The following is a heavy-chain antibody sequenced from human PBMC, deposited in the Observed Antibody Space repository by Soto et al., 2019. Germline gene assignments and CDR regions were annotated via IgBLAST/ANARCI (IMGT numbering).Heavy chain of an antibody. D-gene: IGHD4-17*01. CDR1: GYTFTGYY. CDR3: ARAYGDYVYFDY. CDR2: INPNSGGT. J-gene: IGHJ4*02. V-gene: IGHV1-2*02. Sequence: ASVKVSCKASGYTFTGYYMHWVLEAPGQGLEWMGWINPNSGGTNYAQKFQGRVTMTRDTSISTAYMELSRLRSDDTAVYYCARAYGDYVYFDYWGQGTLVTVSS.